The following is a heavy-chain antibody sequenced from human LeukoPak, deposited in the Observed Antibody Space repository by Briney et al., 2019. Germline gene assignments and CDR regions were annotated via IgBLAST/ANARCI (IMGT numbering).Heavy chain of an antibody. Sequence: SETLSLTCTVSGGSIRSGDYYWSWIRQPPGKGLELIGYIYYSGSTYYNPSLKSRVTISVDTSKNQFSLKLSSVTAADTAVYYCAREGRVVPAARLWGQGTMVTVSS. CDR3: AREGRVVPAARL. CDR1: GGSIRSGDYY. CDR2: IYYSGST. V-gene: IGHV4-30-4*01. J-gene: IGHJ3*01. D-gene: IGHD2-2*01.